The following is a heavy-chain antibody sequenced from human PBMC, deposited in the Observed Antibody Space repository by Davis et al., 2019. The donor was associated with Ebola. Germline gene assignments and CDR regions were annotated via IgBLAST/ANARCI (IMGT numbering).Heavy chain of an antibody. CDR2: ISSSGSTI. CDR3: TTTTVTVDY. D-gene: IGHD4-17*01. CDR1: AFTFSSYS. J-gene: IGHJ4*02. Sequence: PAGTLTLSCAASAFTFSSYSMPWIRQAPGKGLEWVSYISSSGSTIYYADSVKGRFTISRDNAKNSLYLQMNSLRAEDTAVYYCTTTTVTVDYWGQGTLVTVSS. V-gene: IGHV3-48*04.